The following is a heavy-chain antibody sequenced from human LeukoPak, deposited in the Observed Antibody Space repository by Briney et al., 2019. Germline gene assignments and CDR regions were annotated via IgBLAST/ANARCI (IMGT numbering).Heavy chain of an antibody. CDR2: IIPIFGTA. J-gene: IGHJ6*04. CDR1: GGTFSSYA. V-gene: IGHV1-69*06. Sequence: SVKVSCKASGGTFSSYAISWVRQAPGQGLEWMGGIIPIFGTANYAQKFQGRVTITADKSTSTAYMELSGPRSEDTAVYYCARAGGPYHTYYVILTGYYYYYGMDVWGKGTTVTVSS. D-gene: IGHD3-9*01. CDR3: ARAGGPYHTYYVILTGYYYYYGMDV.